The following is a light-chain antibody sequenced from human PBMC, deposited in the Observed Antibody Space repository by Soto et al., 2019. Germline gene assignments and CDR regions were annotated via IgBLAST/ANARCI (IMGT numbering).Light chain of an antibody. J-gene: IGKJ4*01. CDR1: QDINIY. CDR3: QQYNNWPLN. V-gene: IGKV1-33*01. CDR2: RAS. Sequence: DIRMTQSPSSRFASVADRVTITYQATQDINIYLNWYKQKPGKAPKVIIYRASSVEIGVPSRFSGSGSGTDFTLTISSLQYEDFAVYYCQQYNNWPLNFGGGTQV.